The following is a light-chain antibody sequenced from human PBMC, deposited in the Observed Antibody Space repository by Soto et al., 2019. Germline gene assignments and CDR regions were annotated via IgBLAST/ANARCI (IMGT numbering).Light chain of an antibody. Sequence: QPVLTQPASVSGSPGQSITISCTVSNNDIGNYYYVSWYQQYPGKAPQLILYEVNNRPSGVSNRFSGSKSGNTASLTISGLQAEDETDYYCFSYTSSGTYVFGTGTKVTVL. CDR2: EVN. V-gene: IGLV2-14*01. CDR1: NNDIGNYYY. CDR3: FSYTSSGTYV. J-gene: IGLJ1*01.